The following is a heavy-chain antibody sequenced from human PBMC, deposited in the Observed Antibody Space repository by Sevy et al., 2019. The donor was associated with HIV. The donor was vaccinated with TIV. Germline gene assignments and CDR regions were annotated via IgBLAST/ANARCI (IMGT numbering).Heavy chain of an antibody. CDR3: ARDRDDYASGRRHPYYYYHGMDV. V-gene: IGHV3-21*01. D-gene: IGHD3-10*01. Sequence: GESLKISCVGSGFTFKDDFMTWVRQAPGKGLEWVSSISSRSTFTYYADSVKGRFTISRDNAQNSMFLQMNRVRPEDTAVYYCARDRDDYASGRRHPYYYYHGMDVWGQGTTVTVSS. CDR1: GFTFKDDF. CDR2: ISSRSTFT. J-gene: IGHJ6*02.